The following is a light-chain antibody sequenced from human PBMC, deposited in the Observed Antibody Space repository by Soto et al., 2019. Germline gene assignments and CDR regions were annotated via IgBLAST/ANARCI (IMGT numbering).Light chain of an antibody. J-gene: IGLJ3*02. V-gene: IGLV2-11*01. CDR1: SNDIGGYNY. Sequence: QSVLTQPRSVSGSPGQSVTISCTGTSNDIGGYNYVSWYQQHPGQAPKFLIYDVSKRPSGVPDRFSGSKSGNTASLTISGLQAEDEADYYCCSYVGSFTLVFGGGTKLTVL. CDR2: DVS. CDR3: CSYVGSFTLV.